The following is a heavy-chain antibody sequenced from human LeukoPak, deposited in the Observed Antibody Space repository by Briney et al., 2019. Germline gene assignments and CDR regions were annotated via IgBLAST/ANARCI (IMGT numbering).Heavy chain of an antibody. D-gene: IGHD1-26*01. CDR1: GGSISSGDYY. CDR3: ARVKECELLVDY. Sequence: SETLSLTCTVSGGSISSGDYYWSRIRQPPGKGLEWIGYIYYSGSTYYNPSLKSRVTISVDTSKNQFSLKLSSVTAADTAVYYCARVKECELLVDYWGQGTLVTVSS. CDR2: IYYSGST. J-gene: IGHJ4*02. V-gene: IGHV4-30-4*08.